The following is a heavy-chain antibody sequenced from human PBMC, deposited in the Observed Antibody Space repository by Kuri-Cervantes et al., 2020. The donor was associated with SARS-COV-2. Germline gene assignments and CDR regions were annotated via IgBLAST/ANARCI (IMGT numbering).Heavy chain of an antibody. D-gene: IGHD6-6*01. Sequence: GESLKSSCAASGFTFSSCAMSWVRQAPGKGLEWVSAIDGSSGDTYYADSVKGRCTISRDNSKNTLYLQMNSLRAEDTAVYYCAKVDSSSSYYYYYGMDVWGQGTTVTVSS. CDR2: IDGSSGDT. CDR1: GFTFSSCA. V-gene: IGHV3-23*01. CDR3: AKVDSSSSYYYYYGMDV. J-gene: IGHJ6*02.